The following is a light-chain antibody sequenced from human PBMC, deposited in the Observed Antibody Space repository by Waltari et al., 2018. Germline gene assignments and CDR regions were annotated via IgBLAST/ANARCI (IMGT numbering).Light chain of an antibody. CDR2: GAS. J-gene: IGKJ1*01. CDR1: QSVSSS. V-gene: IGKV3-15*01. CDR3: QQYNNWPPWT. Sequence: EIVMTQSPATLSVSPGERATLSCRASQSVSSSLAWYQQKPGQAPRLLIYGASTRASGIPARFSGSGSGTEFTLTISSLQSEDFAVYYCQQYNNWPPWTFGQGTKEEIK.